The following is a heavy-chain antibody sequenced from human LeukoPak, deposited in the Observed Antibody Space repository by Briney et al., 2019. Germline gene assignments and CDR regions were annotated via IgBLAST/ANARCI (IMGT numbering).Heavy chain of an antibody. Sequence: GGSLRLSCAASGFTFSDYYMSWIRQAPGKGLEWVSYISSSGSTIYYADSVKGRFTISRDNAKNSLYLQMNSLRAEDTAVYYCARAEMGDFWSGYYRYYFDYWGQGTLVTVSS. V-gene: IGHV3-11*04. CDR2: ISSSGSTI. D-gene: IGHD3-3*01. CDR1: GFTFSDYY. J-gene: IGHJ4*02. CDR3: ARAEMGDFWSGYYRYYFDY.